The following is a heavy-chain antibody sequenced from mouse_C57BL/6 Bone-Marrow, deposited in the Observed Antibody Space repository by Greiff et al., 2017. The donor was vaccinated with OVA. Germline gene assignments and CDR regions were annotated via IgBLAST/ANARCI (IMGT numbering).Heavy chain of an antibody. Sequence: QVQLQQPGAELVKPGASVKLSCKASGYTFTSYWMHWVKQRPGQGLEWIGMIHPNSGSTNYNEKFKSKATLTVDKSSSTAYMQLSSLTSEDSAVYYGARWGYGAWFAYWGQGTLVTVSA. V-gene: IGHV1-64*01. CDR3: ARWGYGAWFAY. CDR1: GYTFTSYW. CDR2: IHPNSGST. D-gene: IGHD1-1*02. J-gene: IGHJ3*01.